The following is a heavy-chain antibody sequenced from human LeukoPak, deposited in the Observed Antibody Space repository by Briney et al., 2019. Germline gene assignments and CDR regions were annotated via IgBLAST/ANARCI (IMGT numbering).Heavy chain of an antibody. CDR2: ISTSGTTT. Sequence: GGSLRLSCAASGFTFSDYYMSWIRQAPGKGLEYISHISTSGTTTYYADSVEGRFTISRDDAKNSLYLQMNSLRAEDAAVYYCARGRYRSGLWGQGTLVTVSS. J-gene: IGHJ4*02. D-gene: IGHD6-19*01. V-gene: IGHV3-11*01. CDR3: ARGRYRSGL. CDR1: GFTFSDYY.